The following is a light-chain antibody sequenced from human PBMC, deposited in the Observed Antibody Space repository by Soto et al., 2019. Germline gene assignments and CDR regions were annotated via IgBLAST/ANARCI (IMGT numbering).Light chain of an antibody. J-gene: IGLJ1*01. CDR1: SSDVGGYNY. V-gene: IGLV2-14*01. CDR3: SSYTSTSTLYV. CDR2: EVR. Sequence: QSVLTQPASVSGSLGQSITISCTGTSSDVGGYNYVSWYQQHPGKAPKLMIYEVRNRPSGVSNRFSGSKSGNTASLTISGLQPEDEAGYYCSSYTSTSTLYVFGTGTKVTVL.